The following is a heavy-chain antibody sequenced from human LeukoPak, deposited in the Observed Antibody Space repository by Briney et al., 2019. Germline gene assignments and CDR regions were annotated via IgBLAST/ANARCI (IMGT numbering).Heavy chain of an antibody. D-gene: IGHD3-22*01. CDR3: ARVNTMIVVVTNYYYYYYMDV. J-gene: IGHJ6*03. Sequence: GGSLRLSCAASGFTFSSYWMSWVRQAPGKGLEWVANIKQDGSEKYYVDSVKGRFTISRDNAKNSLYLQMNSLRAEDTAVYCCARVNTMIVVVTNYYYYYYMDVWSKGTTVTVSS. V-gene: IGHV3-7*01. CDR2: IKQDGSEK. CDR1: GFTFSSYW.